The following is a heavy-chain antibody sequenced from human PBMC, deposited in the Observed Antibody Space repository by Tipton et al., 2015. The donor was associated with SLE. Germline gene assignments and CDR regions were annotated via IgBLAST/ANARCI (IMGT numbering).Heavy chain of an antibody. CDR2: IHYTGST. CDR3: ARHIGYGQNWFDP. V-gene: IGHV4-39*07. CDR1: NASVSRSIFY. Sequence: TLSLTCTVSNASVSRSIFYWGWIRQPPGKGLEWIGSIHYTGSTYYNPSLKSLVTISVDTSKNQISLKLTSVTAADTAVYYCARHIGYGQNWFDPWGQGTLVTVPP. J-gene: IGHJ5*02. D-gene: IGHD5-12*01.